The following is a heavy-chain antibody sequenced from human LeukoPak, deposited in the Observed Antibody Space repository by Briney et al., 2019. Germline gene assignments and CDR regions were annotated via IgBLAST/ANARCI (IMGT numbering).Heavy chain of an antibody. CDR1: GFTVSSNY. CDR3: AEDSTYYDILTGLGAFDI. Sequence: QSGGSLRLSCAASGFTVSSNYMSWVRQAPGKGLEWVSVIYSGGSTYYADSVKGRFTISRDNSKNTLYLQMNSLRAEDTAVYYCAEDSTYYDILTGLGAFDIWGQGTMVTVSS. J-gene: IGHJ3*02. D-gene: IGHD3-9*01. V-gene: IGHV3-53*01. CDR2: IYSGGST.